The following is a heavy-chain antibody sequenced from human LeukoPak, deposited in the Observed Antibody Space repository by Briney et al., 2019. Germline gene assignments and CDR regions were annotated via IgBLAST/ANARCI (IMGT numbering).Heavy chain of an antibody. CDR2: TYYSGST. D-gene: IGHD6-13*01. CDR3: ARVSAAGTLKTHDY. Sequence: SETLSLTCTVSGGSISSYYWSWIRQPPGKGLEWIGYTYYSGSTNYNPSLKSRVTISVDTSKNQFSLKLSSVTAADTAVYYCARVSAAGTLKTHDYWGQGTLVTVSS. J-gene: IGHJ4*02. V-gene: IGHV4-59*08. CDR1: GGSISSYY.